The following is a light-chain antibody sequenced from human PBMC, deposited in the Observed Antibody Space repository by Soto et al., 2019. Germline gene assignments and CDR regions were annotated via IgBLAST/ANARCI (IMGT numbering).Light chain of an antibody. J-gene: IGLJ1*01. V-gene: IGLV2-11*01. CDR2: DVS. CDR1: SSDVGGYNY. Sequence: QSALTQLRSVSESPGQSVTISCTGTSSDVGGYNYVSWYQQHPGKAPKLMIYDVSKRPSGVPDRFSGSKSGNTASLTISGLQAEDEADYYCCSYAGSYKGYVFGTGTKLTVL. CDR3: CSYAGSYKGYV.